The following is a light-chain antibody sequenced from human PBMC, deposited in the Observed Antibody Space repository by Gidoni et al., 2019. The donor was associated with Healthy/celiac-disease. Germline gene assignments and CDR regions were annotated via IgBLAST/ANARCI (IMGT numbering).Light chain of an antibody. CDR2: DAS. J-gene: IGKJ3*01. CDR3: QQRSNWPPIFT. CDR1: QSVTSS. V-gene: IGKV3-11*01. Sequence: VLTQSPATLSLSPGERATLSCRASQSVTSSLAWYQQKPGQAPSLLLYDASNRATGIPARFSGSGSGTDFTLTISSLEPEDFAVYYCQQRSNWPPIFTFGPGTKVDIK.